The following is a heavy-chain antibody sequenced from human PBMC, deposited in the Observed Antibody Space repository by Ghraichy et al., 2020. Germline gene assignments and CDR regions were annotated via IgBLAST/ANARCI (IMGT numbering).Heavy chain of an antibody. CDR2: INQDGSEK. D-gene: IGHD2/OR15-2a*01. V-gene: IGHV3-7*01. J-gene: IGHJ6*03. CDR1: GFSFSRYW. Sequence: GESMNISCAASGFSFSRYWMSWVRQAPGKGLEWVANINQDGSEKNYVDSVKGRFTISRDNAKNSLYLEIDGLGAEDTAIYYCTGGFFHYYMDVWGKGTTVTVSS. CDR3: TGGFFHYYMDV.